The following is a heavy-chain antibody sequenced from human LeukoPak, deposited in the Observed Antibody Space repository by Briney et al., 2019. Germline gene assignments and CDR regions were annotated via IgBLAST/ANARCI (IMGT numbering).Heavy chain of an antibody. J-gene: IGHJ4*02. V-gene: IGHV4-4*07. CDR2: IYTSGST. Sequence: TSETLSLTCAVYGGSFSGYYWSWIRQPAGKGLEWIGRIYTSGSTNYNPSLKSRVTMSVDTSKNQFSLKLSSVTAADTAVYYCARDGYSSGWSGGSYFDYWGQGTLVTVSS. D-gene: IGHD6-19*01. CDR1: GGSFSGYY. CDR3: ARDGYSSGWSGGSYFDY.